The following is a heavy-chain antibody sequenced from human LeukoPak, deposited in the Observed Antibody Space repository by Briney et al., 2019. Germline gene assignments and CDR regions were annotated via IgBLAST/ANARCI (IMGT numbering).Heavy chain of an antibody. CDR3: AREVAAAGTYDY. J-gene: IGHJ4*02. D-gene: IGHD6-13*01. CDR2: IYYSGST. V-gene: IGHV4-31*03. CDR1: GGSISSGGYY. Sequence: SQTLSLTCTVPGGSISSGGYYWSWIRQHPGKGLEWIGYIYYSGSTYYNPSLKSRVTISVDTSKNQFSLKLSSVTAADTAVYYCAREVAAAGTYDYWGQGTLVTVSS.